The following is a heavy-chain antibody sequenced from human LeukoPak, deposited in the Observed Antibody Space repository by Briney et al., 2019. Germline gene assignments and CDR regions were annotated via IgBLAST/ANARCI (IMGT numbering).Heavy chain of an antibody. Sequence: SCKASGYTFSDYYMHWVRQAPGKGLEYVSTISTNGGRTYYANSVKGRFTISRDNSKNTVYLQMGSLRAEDMAVYYCARERRGDDAFDIWGQGTMVTVSS. CDR3: ARERRGDDAFDI. D-gene: IGHD3-16*01. V-gene: IGHV3-64*01. CDR1: GYTFSDYY. CDR2: ISTNGGRT. J-gene: IGHJ3*02.